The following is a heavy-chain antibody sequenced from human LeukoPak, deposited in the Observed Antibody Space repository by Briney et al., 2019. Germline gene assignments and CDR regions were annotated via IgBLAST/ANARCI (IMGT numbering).Heavy chain of an antibody. V-gene: IGHV3-23*01. J-gene: IGHJ4*02. D-gene: IGHD3-10*01. CDR3: ARDGLTYYYGSGSYYFVY. CDR2: ISGSGGST. CDR1: GFTFSSYA. Sequence: PGGSLRLSCAASGFTFSSYAMSWVRQAPGKGLEWVSAISGSGGSTYYADSVKGRFTISRDSSKNTLYLQMNSLRAEDTAVYYCARDGLTYYYGSGSYYFVYWGQGTLVTVSS.